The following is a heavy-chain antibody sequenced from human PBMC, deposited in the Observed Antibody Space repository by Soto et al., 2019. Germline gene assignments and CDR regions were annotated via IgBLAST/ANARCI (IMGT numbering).Heavy chain of an antibody. CDR3: PSRGLSCYGYCPSCARVC. CDR2: IYPGDSDT. V-gene: IGHV5-51*01. J-gene: IGHJ4*03. D-gene: IGHD5-12*01. Sequence: GESLKISCKGSGYSFTTYWIGCMRQMPGKSLEWMGIIYPGDSDTRYSPSFQGQVTISADKSISTAYLQWSSLKASDTAMHYCPSRGLSCYGYCPSCARVCCGPGTLGTGAS. CDR1: GYSFTTYW.